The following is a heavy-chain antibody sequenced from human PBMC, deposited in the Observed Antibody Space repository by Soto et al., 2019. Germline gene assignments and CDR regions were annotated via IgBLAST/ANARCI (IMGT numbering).Heavy chain of an antibody. Sequence: ASVKVSCKASGYTFTSYGISWVRQATGQGLEWMGWISAYNGNTNYAQKLQGRVTMTTDTSTSTAYMELRSLRSDDTAVYYCARDLRRTYYDSSGPFDYWGQGTLVTVSS. D-gene: IGHD3-22*01. J-gene: IGHJ4*02. CDR3: ARDLRRTYYDSSGPFDY. CDR2: ISAYNGNT. CDR1: GYTFTSYG. V-gene: IGHV1-18*01.